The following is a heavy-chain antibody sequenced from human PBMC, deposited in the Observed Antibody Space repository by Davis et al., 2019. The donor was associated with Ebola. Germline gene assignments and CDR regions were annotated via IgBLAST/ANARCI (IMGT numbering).Heavy chain of an antibody. CDR1: GFTFSSYD. V-gene: IGHV3-13*01. Sequence: GESLKISCAASGFTFSSYDMHWVRQATGKGLEWVSAIGTAGDTYYPGSVKGRFTISRENAKNSLYLQMNSLRAEDTAVYYCARYSSSSPYFDYWGQGTLVTVSS. D-gene: IGHD6-6*01. CDR2: IGTAGDT. J-gene: IGHJ4*02. CDR3: ARYSSSSPYFDY.